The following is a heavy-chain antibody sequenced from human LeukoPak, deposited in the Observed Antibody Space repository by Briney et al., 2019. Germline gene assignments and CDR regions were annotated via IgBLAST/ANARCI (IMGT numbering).Heavy chain of an antibody. CDR1: GFTFSTYG. CDR3: ARGFDSGYDFGY. J-gene: IGHJ4*02. D-gene: IGHD5-12*01. V-gene: IGHV3-33*01. CDR2: IWYDGSNK. Sequence: PGRSLSLSCAASGFTFSTYGMHWVRQAPGKGLEWVAVIWYDGSNKYYIDSVRGRFTISRDNSRNTLYLQMNSLRAEDTAVYYCARGFDSGYDFGYWGQGTLVTVSS.